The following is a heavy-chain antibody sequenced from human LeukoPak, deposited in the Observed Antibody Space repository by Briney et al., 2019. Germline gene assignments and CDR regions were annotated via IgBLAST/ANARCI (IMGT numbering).Heavy chain of an antibody. CDR1: GASISSYY. CDR2: MHYRGNT. D-gene: IGHD6-19*01. J-gene: IGHJ4*02. V-gene: IGHV4-59*01. Sequence: SETLSPTCTVSGASISSYYWTWIRQPPGKGLEWIGYMHYRGNTNYNPALENRVTISVDTSKNQFSLRLTSVTAADTAVYYCARASSSGYYFFDYWGQGTLVSVSS. CDR3: ARASSSGYYFFDY.